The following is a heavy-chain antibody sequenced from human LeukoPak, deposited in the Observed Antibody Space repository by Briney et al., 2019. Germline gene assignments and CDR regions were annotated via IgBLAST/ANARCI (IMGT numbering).Heavy chain of an antibody. Sequence: SETLSLTCTVSGGSISSYYWTWIRQPPGKGLEWIGYIYYSGTTNYNPSLKSRVTISVDTSKNQFSLKLSSVTAADTAVFYCASGRPLGFDYWGQGTLVTVSS. CDR3: ASGRPLGFDY. D-gene: IGHD1-26*01. J-gene: IGHJ4*02. CDR2: IYYSGTT. CDR1: GGSISSYY. V-gene: IGHV4-59*01.